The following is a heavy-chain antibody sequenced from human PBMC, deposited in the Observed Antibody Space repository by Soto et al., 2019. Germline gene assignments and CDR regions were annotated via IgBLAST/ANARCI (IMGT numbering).Heavy chain of an antibody. Sequence: ASVKVSCKASGYTFTGYYMHWVRQAPGQGLEWMGWINPNSGGTNYAQKFQGRVTMTRDTSISTAYMELSRLRSDDTAVYYCARSPTPITIFGVVNPLDYWGQGTLVTVSS. CDR1: GYTFTGYY. CDR3: ARSPTPITIFGVVNPLDY. CDR2: INPNSGGT. V-gene: IGHV1-2*02. J-gene: IGHJ4*02. D-gene: IGHD3-3*01.